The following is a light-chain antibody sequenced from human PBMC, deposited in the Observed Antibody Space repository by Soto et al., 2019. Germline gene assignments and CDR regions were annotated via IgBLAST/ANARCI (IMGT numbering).Light chain of an antibody. J-gene: IGKJ4*01. CDR1: ENIFKF. CDR3: QHYHSQSIT. CDR2: AAF. Sequence: DILLIQSPATLSASVGDRITITCRASENIFKFLAWYQQRSGSAPNLLIYAAFDLERGVPSRFSGSGSGTEFTLTIVNLQPNDSATYFCQHYHSQSITFGGGTQVDVK. V-gene: IGKV1-5*01.